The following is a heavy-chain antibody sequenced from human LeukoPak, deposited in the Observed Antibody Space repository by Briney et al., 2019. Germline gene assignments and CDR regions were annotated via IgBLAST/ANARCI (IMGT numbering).Heavy chain of an antibody. J-gene: IGHJ4*02. V-gene: IGHV3-7*01. D-gene: IGHD1-26*01. CDR3: ARDKAVGPSHFDY. CDR2: INQDGSDI. Sequence: GGSLRLSCAASGFIFSSYWMSWVRQAPGEGLEWVANINQDGSDIYCVDSVKGRFTISRDNAKKSLYLQMNSLGADDTAVYYCARDKAVGPSHFDYWGQGTLVTVSS. CDR1: GFIFSSYW.